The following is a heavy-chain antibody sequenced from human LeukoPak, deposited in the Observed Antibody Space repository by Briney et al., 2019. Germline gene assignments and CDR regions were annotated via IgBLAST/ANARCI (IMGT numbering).Heavy chain of an antibody. CDR3: AKDPTPKYISGFYGIIDD. J-gene: IGHJ4*02. D-gene: IGHD6-19*01. CDR1: GLTFDDYA. CDR2: ISWSSGNI. Sequence: GGSLRRSCAASGLTFDDYAMHWVRHVPGKGLQWVSGISWSSGNIGYADSVKGRFTVSRDSAKNSLYLQMNSLRAEDTALYYCAKDPTPKYISGFYGIIDDWGQGTLVTVSS. V-gene: IGHV3-9*01.